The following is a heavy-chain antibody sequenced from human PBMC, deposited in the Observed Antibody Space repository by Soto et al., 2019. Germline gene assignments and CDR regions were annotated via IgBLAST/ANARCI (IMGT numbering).Heavy chain of an antibody. D-gene: IGHD6-13*01. J-gene: IGHJ6*02. V-gene: IGHV3-73*01. CDR1: GFTFSGSA. CDR3: TRGLYSSSWYDYYYGVDV. CDR2: IRSKANSYAT. Sequence: GSLRLSCAASGFTFSGSAMHWVRQASGKGLEWVGRIRSKANSYATAYAASVKGRFTISRDDSKNTAYPQMNSLKTEDTAVYYCTRGLYSSSWYDYYYGVDVWGQGTTVTVSS.